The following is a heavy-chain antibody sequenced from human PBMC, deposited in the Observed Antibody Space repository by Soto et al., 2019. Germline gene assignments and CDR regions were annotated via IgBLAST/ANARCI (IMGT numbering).Heavy chain of an antibody. D-gene: IGHD4-17*01. Sequence: SVKVSCKASGGTFSSYAISWVRQAPGQGLEWMGGIIPIFGTANYAQKFQGRVTITADESTSTAYMELSSLRSEDTAVYYCAREWATVVYYYYYGMDVWGQGTTVTVSS. CDR1: GGTFSSYA. V-gene: IGHV1-69*13. CDR3: AREWATVVYYYYYGMDV. J-gene: IGHJ6*02. CDR2: IIPIFGTA.